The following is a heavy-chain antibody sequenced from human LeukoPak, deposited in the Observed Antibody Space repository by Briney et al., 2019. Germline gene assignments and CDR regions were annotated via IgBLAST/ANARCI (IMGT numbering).Heavy chain of an antibody. D-gene: IGHD2-2*01. J-gene: IGHJ4*02. Sequence: ASVKVSCKASGYTFTSYYMHWVRQAPGQGLEWMGIINPSGGSTSYAQRFQGRVTMTRDTSTSTVYMELSSLRSEDTAVYYCARDPPNCSSTSCYPDYWGQGTLVTVSS. V-gene: IGHV1-46*01. CDR2: INPSGGST. CDR1: GYTFTSYY. CDR3: ARDPPNCSSTSCYPDY.